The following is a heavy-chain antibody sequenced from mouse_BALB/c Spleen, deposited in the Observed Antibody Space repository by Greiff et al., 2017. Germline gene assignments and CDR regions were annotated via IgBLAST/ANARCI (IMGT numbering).Heavy chain of an antibody. Sequence: EVQGVESGGGLVKPGGSLKLSCAASGFTFSSYAMSWVRQTPEKRLEWVASISSGGSTYYPDSVKGRFTISRDNARNILYLQMSSLRSEDTAMYYCAREDYPYFDYWGQGTTLTVSS. J-gene: IGHJ2*01. V-gene: IGHV5-6-5*01. D-gene: IGHD2-4*01. CDR2: ISSGGST. CDR1: GFTFSSYA. CDR3: AREDYPYFDY.